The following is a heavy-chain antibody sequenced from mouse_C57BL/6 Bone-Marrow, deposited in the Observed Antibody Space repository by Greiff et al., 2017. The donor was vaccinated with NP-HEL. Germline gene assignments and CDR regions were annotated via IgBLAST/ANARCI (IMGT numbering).Heavy chain of an antibody. V-gene: IGHV5-2*01. D-gene: IGHD2-3*01. J-gene: IGHJ2*01. CDR2: INSDGGST. CDR1: EYEFPSHD. Sequence: EVQGVESGGGLVQPGESLKLSCESNEYEFPSHDMSWVRKTPEKRLELVAAINSDGGSTYYPDTMERRFIISRDNTKKTLYLQMSSLRSEDTALYYCARSHYDGYPYYFDYWGQGTTLTVSS. CDR3: ARSHYDGYPYYFDY.